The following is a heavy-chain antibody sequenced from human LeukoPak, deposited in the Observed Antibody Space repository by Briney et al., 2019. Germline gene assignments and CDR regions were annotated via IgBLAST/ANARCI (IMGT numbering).Heavy chain of an antibody. J-gene: IGHJ4*02. CDR1: GFTFSKYC. D-gene: IGHD6-19*01. Sequence: GGSLRLSCAASGFTFSKYCMVWVRHAPGKGLECVSRINTDGTVTTYADSVKGRFTVSRDNADNTMFLQMNSVRDEDTAVYYCATKQWLAPPPDSWGQGTPVTVSS. CDR3: ATKQWLAPPPDS. V-gene: IGHV3-74*01. CDR2: INTDGTVT.